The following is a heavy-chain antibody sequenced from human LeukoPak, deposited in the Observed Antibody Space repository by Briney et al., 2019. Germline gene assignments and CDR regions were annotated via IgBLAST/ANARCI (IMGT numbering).Heavy chain of an antibody. CDR3: ARDPATIFGVVTEYYFDY. J-gene: IGHJ4*02. CDR1: GYTFASYD. D-gene: IGHD3-3*01. V-gene: IGHV1-2*02. Sequence: ASAKVSCKASGYTFASYDINWVRQATGQGLEWMGWMNPNSGGTNYAQKFQGRVTMTRDTSISTAYMELSRLRSDDTAVYYRARDPATIFGVVTEYYFDYWGQGTLVTVSS. CDR2: MNPNSGGT.